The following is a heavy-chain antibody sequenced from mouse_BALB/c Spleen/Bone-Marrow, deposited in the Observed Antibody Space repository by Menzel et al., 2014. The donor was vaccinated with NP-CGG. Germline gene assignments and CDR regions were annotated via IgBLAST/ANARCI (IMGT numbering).Heavy chain of an antibody. Sequence: VQLQQSDAELVKPRASVKMSCKASGYTFTDHAIHWVKQKPEQGLEWIGYISPGNGDIKYNEKFKGKATLTADKSSSTAYMQLNSLTSEDSAVYFCKSNNYGSSRGFVYWGQGTPVTVSA. CDR3: KSNNYGSSRGFVY. D-gene: IGHD1-1*01. V-gene: IGHV1S53*02. CDR2: ISPGNGDI. J-gene: IGHJ3*01. CDR1: GYTFTDHA.